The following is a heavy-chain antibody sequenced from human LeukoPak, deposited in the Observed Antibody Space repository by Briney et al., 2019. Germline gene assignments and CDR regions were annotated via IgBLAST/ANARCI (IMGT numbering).Heavy chain of an antibody. CDR1: GYSISSGFY. V-gene: IGHV4-61*01. D-gene: IGHD3-10*01. CDR2: IYYSGST. J-gene: IGHJ5*02. CDR3: ARGGYYGSGNDFRFDP. Sequence: SETLSLTCTVSGYSISSGFYWGWIRQPPGKGLEWIGYIYYSGSTNYKPSLKSRVTISVDTSKNQFSLKLSSVTAADTAVYYCARGGYYGSGNDFRFDPWGQGTLVTVSS.